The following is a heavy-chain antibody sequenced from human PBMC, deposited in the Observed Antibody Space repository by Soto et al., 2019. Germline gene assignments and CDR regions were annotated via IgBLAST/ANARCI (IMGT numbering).Heavy chain of an antibody. CDR2: MNPNSGNT. CDR1: GYTFTSYD. D-gene: IGHD2-2*01. V-gene: IGHV1-8*01. Sequence: ASVKVSCKASGYTFTSYDINWVRQATGQGLEWMGWMNPNSGNTGYAQKFQGRVNMTKNTSISTAYMELSSLRFEDTAVYYCACAYHLPDAFDIWGQGTMVTVSS. CDR3: ACAYHLPDAFDI. J-gene: IGHJ3*02.